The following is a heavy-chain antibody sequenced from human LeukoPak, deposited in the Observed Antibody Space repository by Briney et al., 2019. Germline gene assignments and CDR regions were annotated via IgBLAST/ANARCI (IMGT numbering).Heavy chain of an antibody. CDR1: GFTFLRHG. CDR3: AKGNYGEKIDY. D-gene: IGHD4-17*01. Sequence: PGRSLRLSCAASGFTFLRHGMTWFRQAPGKGLEWVSGISASGGATYYADSVKGRFTISRDNSKNTLYLQMNSLKAEDAALHYCAKGNYGEKIDYWGLGTLVTVSS. J-gene: IGHJ4*02. V-gene: IGHV3-23*01. CDR2: ISASGGAT.